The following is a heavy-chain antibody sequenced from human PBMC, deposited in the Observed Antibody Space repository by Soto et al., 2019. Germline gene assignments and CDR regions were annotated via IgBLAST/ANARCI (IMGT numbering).Heavy chain of an antibody. CDR1: GGTFSSYA. CDR2: IIPIFGTA. V-gene: IGHV1-69*01. J-gene: IGHJ6*02. D-gene: IGHD6-19*01. Sequence: QVQLVQSGAEVKKPGSSVKVSCKASGGTFSSYAISWVRQAPGQGLEWMGGIIPIFGTANYAQKFQGRVTITSDESTSTAYMELSSLRSEDTAVYYCATALGAVAGIPSYYYGMDVWGQGTTVTVSS. CDR3: ATALGAVAGIPSYYYGMDV.